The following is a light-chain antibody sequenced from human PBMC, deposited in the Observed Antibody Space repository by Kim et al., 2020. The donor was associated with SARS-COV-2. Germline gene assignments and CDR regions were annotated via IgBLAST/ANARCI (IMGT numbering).Light chain of an antibody. CDR2: GAL. CDR1: QPIYDYY. Sequence: PGDRATLFCRASQPIYDYYLSRYQQRPGQAPRLLIYGALNRATGIPNRFSGSGSGADFTPTIDRLETVDFATYYCVQNSSLRSFGQGTKLE. CDR3: VQNSSLRS. J-gene: IGKJ2*04. V-gene: IGKV3-20*01.